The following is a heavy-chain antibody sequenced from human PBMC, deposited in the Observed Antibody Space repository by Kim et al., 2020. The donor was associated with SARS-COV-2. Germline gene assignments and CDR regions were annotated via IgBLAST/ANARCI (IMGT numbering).Heavy chain of an antibody. V-gene: IGHV1-2*02. CDR3: ARGHSKDY. Sequence: ASVKVSCKASGYTFTASYINWVRQAPGQGLQWLGWISPSNGDKYYAQKFQGRVTVTSDTSLSTVYMDLSGLTSDDTAVYFCARGHSKDYWGQGTPVTVSS. CDR2: ISPSNGDK. J-gene: IGHJ4*02. D-gene: IGHD5-18*01. CDR1: GYTFTASY.